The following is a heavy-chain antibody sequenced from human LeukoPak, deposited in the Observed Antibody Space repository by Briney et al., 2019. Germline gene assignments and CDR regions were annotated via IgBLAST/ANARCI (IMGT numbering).Heavy chain of an antibody. CDR3: ATKVGATVIFDY. V-gene: IGHV1-8*01. CDR1: GYTFTSYD. D-gene: IGHD1-26*01. Sequence: ASVTVSCKASGYTFTSYDINWVRQATGQGLEWMGWMNPNSGNTGYAQKFQGRVTMTRNTSISTAYMELSSLRSEDTAVYYCATKVGATVIFDYWGQGTLVTVSS. J-gene: IGHJ4*02. CDR2: MNPNSGNT.